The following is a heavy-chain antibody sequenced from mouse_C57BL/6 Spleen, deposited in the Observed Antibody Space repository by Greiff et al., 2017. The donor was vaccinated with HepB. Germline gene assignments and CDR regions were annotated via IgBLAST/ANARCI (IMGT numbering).Heavy chain of an antibody. J-gene: IGHJ2*01. CDR3: ARDRYGSSYGDFDY. D-gene: IGHD1-1*01. Sequence: DVHLVESEGGLVQPGSSMKLSCTASGFTFSDYYMAWVRQVPEKGLEWVANINYDGSGTYYLDSLKSRFIISRDNAKNILYLQMSSLKSEDTATYYCARDRYGSSYGDFDYWGEGTTLTVSS. V-gene: IGHV5-16*01. CDR1: GFTFSDYY. CDR2: INYDGSGT.